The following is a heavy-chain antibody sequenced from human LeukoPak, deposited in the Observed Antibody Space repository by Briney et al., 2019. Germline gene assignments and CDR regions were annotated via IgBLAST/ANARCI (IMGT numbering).Heavy chain of an antibody. CDR1: GFTFSTYW. J-gene: IGHJ4*02. D-gene: IGHD3-16*01. CDR3: AKGGDH. V-gene: IGHV3-7*01. CDR2: IKPDGSDK. Sequence: QTGRSLRLSCAASGFTFSTYWMNWVRQAPGKGLEWVANIKPDGSDKYYVDSVKGRFTVSRDNAKNSLYLQMNSLRAEDTAVYYCAKGGDHWGQGTLVTVSS.